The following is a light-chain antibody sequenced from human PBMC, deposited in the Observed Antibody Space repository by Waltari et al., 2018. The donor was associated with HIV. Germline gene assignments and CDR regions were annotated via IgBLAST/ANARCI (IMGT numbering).Light chain of an antibody. CDR2: AAS. Sequence: DIQMTQSPSSLSASVGDRVTITYRASQGISNHLAWYQQKPGKVPKLLIYAASTLQSGVSSRFSGSGSGTDFTLTISSLQPEDGATYYCQKYNSAPWTFGQGTKVEIK. J-gene: IGKJ1*01. CDR3: QKYNSAPWT. CDR1: QGISNH. V-gene: IGKV1-27*01.